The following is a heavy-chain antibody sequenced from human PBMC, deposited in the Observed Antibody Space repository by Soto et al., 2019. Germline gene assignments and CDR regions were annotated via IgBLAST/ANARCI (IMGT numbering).Heavy chain of an antibody. Sequence: PGGSLRLSCAASGFTFSSYAMHWVRQAPGKGLEWVAVISYDGSNKYYADSVKGRFTISRDNSKNTLYLQMNSLRAEDTAVYYCASPSIPPASISDFWSGYCFDYWGQGTLVTVSS. D-gene: IGHD3-3*01. V-gene: IGHV3-30-3*01. CDR2: ISYDGSNK. CDR1: GFTFSSYA. CDR3: ASPSIPPASISDFWSGYCFDY. J-gene: IGHJ4*02.